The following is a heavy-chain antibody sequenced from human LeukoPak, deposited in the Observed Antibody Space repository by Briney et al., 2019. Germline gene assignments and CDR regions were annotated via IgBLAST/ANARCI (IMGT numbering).Heavy chain of an antibody. CDR1: GYTFTSYA. Sequence: ASVKVSCKASGYTFTSYAMHWVRQAPGQRLEWMGWINAGNGNTKYSQKFQGRGTITRDTSASTAYMELSSLRSEDTAVYYCARDGGYCSGGSCYGDTWHYDYYYGMDVWGKGTTVTVSS. J-gene: IGHJ6*04. V-gene: IGHV1-3*01. D-gene: IGHD2-15*01. CDR3: ARDGGYCSGGSCYGDTWHYDYYYGMDV. CDR2: INAGNGNT.